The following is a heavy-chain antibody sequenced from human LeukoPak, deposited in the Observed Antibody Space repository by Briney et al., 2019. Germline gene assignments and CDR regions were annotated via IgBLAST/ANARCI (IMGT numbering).Heavy chain of an antibody. D-gene: IGHD2-21*02. Sequence: SETLSLTCTVSGGSISSYYWSWIRQPPGKGLEWIGYIYYSGSTNYNPSLKSRVTISVDTSKNQFSLKLSSVTAADTAVYYCARVVPGQVVTAISSYYNYYMDVWGKGTTVTISS. V-gene: IGHV4-59*01. CDR3: ARVVPGQVVTAISSYYNYYMDV. CDR1: GGSISSYY. CDR2: IYYSGST. J-gene: IGHJ6*03.